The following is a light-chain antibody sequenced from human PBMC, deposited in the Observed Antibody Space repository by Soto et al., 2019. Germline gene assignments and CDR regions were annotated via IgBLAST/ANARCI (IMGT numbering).Light chain of an antibody. CDR1: QSVSSY. CDR2: DAS. Sequence: EIVLTQSPATLSLSPGERATLSCRASQSVSSYDASNRATGIPARFSGSGSGTDFTLTISSLEPEDFAVYYCQQRSNWPPYTFGQGTKLEIK. V-gene: IGKV3-11*01. CDR3: QQRSNWPPYT. J-gene: IGKJ2*01.